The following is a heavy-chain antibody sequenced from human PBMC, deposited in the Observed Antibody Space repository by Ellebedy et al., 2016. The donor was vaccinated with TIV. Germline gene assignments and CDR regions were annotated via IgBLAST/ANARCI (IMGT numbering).Heavy chain of an antibody. Sequence: MPSETLSLTCTVSGGSISSGGYYWSWIRQHTGKGLEWIGYIYYSGSTYYNQSLKSRVTISVDTSKNQFFLKLSSVTAADTALYYCARHLAPTAATHYYYYGMDVWGQGTTVTVSS. CDR1: GGSISSGGYY. CDR3: ARHLAPTAATHYYYYGMDV. D-gene: IGHD2-15*01. J-gene: IGHJ6*02. CDR2: IYYSGST. V-gene: IGHV4-39*01.